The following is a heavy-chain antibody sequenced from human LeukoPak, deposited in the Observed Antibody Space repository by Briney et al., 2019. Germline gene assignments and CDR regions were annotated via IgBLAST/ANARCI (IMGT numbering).Heavy chain of an antibody. CDR2: IHPSDSET. J-gene: IGHJ4*02. CDR3: ARRGYSGYSPLDS. V-gene: IGHV5-51*01. D-gene: IGHD5-12*01. Sequence: GESLKISCRSSGHDFTSYWIAWVRQLPGKGLEWMGIIHPSDSETQYGPSFQGQVTISADNSIITAYLQWSRLKASDTAMYYCARRGYSGYSPLDSWGQGTLVTVSS. CDR1: GHDFTSYW.